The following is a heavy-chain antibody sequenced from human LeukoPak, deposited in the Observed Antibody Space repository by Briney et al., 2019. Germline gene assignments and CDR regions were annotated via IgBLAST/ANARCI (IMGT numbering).Heavy chain of an antibody. CDR3: AELGITMIGGV. CDR1: GFTFSSYS. CDR2: ISSRSSTI. V-gene: IGHV3-48*04. J-gene: IGHJ6*04. D-gene: IGHD3-10*02. Sequence: PGGSLTLSCAPSGFTFSSYSLNWVHQAPGRGVEGVSYISSRSSTIYYAVSVQGRFNISRDNAKKSLYLQMNSLRAEDTAVYYCAELGITMIGGVWGKGTTVTISS.